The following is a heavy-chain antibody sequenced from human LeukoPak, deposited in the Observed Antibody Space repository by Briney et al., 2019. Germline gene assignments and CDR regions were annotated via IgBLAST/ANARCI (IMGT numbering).Heavy chain of an antibody. CDR2: IDPSDSYT. Sequence: GESLKISCKGSGYSFTSYWISWVRQMPGKGLEWMGRIDPSDSYTNYSPSFQGHVTISADESISTAYLQWSSLKASDTAMYYCARPGSVEFDYWGQGTLVTVSS. D-gene: IGHD4-23*01. J-gene: IGHJ4*02. CDR3: ARPGSVEFDY. V-gene: IGHV5-10-1*01. CDR1: GYSFTSYW.